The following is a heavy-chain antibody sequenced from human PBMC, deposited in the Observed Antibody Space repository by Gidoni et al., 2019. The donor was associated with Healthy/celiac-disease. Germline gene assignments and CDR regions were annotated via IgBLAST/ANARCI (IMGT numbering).Heavy chain of an antibody. J-gene: IGHJ6*02. CDR3: ARSGYYDFWSGYCSEDSYGMDV. D-gene: IGHD3-3*01. V-gene: IGHV4-34*01. CDR2: INHSGST. Sequence: WIRQPPGKGLEWIGEINHSGSTNYNPSLKSRVTISVDTAKNQFSRQLRSVTAADTAVYYCARSGYYDFWSGYCSEDSYGMDVWGQGTTVTVSS.